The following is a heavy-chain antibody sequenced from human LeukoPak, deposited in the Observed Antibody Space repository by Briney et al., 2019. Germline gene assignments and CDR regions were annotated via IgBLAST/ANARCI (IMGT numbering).Heavy chain of an antibody. J-gene: IGHJ4*02. CDR1: GGSISSSSYY. V-gene: IGHV4-39*01. Sequence: SETLSLTCTVSGGSISSSSYYWGGIRQPPGKGLEWIGSIYYSGSTYYNPSLKSRVTISVDTSKNQFSLKLSSVTAADTAVYYCAETPRRYDILTGYYMGGDFDYWGQGTLVTVSS. CDR3: AETPRRYDILTGYYMGGDFDY. D-gene: IGHD3-9*01. CDR2: IYYSGST.